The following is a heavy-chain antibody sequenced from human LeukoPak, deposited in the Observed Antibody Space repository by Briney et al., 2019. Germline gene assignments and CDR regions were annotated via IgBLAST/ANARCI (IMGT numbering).Heavy chain of an antibody. V-gene: IGHV1-2*02. Sequence: ASVKVSCKASGYTFTGYYMHWVRQAPGQGLEWMGWINPNSGGTNYAQKFQGRVTMTRDTSISTAYMELSRLRSDDTAVYYCAREITANNWLDPWGQGTLVTVSS. J-gene: IGHJ5*02. CDR3: AREITANNWLDP. D-gene: IGHD1-14*01. CDR2: INPNSGGT. CDR1: GYTFTGYY.